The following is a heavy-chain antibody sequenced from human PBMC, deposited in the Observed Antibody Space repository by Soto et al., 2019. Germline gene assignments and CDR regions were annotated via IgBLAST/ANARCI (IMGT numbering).Heavy chain of an antibody. CDR1: GGSFSGYY. CDR3: ARGGRRATMVRGVRLGYYGMDV. V-gene: IGHV4-34*01. CDR2: INHSGST. J-gene: IGHJ6*02. Sequence: SETLPLTCAVYGGSFSGYYWSWIRQPPGKGLEWIGEINHSGSTNYNPSLKSRVTISVDTSKNQFSLKLSSVTAADTAVYYCARGGRRATMVRGVRLGYYGMDVWGQGTTVTVSS. D-gene: IGHD3-10*01.